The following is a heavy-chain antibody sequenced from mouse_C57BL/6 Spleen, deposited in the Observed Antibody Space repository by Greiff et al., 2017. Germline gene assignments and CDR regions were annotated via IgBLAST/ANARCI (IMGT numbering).Heavy chain of an antibody. Sequence: QVQLQQSGPELVKPGASVKLSCKASGYAFSSSWMNWVQQRPGKGLEWIGRIYPGDGDTNYNGKFKGKATLTADKSSSTAYMQLSTLTSEDSAVYYCARAPLGSGYSPYYAMDYWGQGTSVTVSS. J-gene: IGHJ4*01. CDR2: IYPGDGDT. D-gene: IGHD3-1*01. CDR1: GYAFSSSW. CDR3: ARAPLGSGYSPYYAMDY. V-gene: IGHV1-82*01.